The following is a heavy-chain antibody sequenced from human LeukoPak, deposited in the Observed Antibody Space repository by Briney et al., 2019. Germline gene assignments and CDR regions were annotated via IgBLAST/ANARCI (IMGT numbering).Heavy chain of an antibody. Sequence: SETLSLTCGVYGGSFSGYYWSWIRQPPGKGLEWIGEINDSGSTNYNPSLKSRATISADTSKNQFSLNLSSVTPEDTAVYYCARDSGQNGGASYYFDYWGQGTLVTVSS. D-gene: IGHD6-19*01. CDR2: INDSGST. CDR3: ARDSGQNGGASYYFDY. V-gene: IGHV4-34*01. J-gene: IGHJ4*02. CDR1: GGSFSGYY.